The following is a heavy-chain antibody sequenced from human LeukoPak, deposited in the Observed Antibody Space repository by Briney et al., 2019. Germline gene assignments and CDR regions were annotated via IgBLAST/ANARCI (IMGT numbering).Heavy chain of an antibody. CDR3: ARQEAYYDILTGYYRSYYYGMDV. J-gene: IGHJ6*02. V-gene: IGHV4-59*01. CDR1: GGSISSYY. D-gene: IGHD3-9*01. Sequence: SETLSLTCTVSGGSISSYYWSWIRQPPGKGLEWIGNIYYSGSTNYNPSLKSRVTISVDTSKNQFSLKLSSVTAADTAVYYCARQEAYYDILTGYYRSYYYGMDVWGQGTTVTVSS. CDR2: IYYSGST.